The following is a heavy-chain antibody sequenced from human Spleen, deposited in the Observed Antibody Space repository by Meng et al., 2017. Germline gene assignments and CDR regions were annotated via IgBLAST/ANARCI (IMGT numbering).Heavy chain of an antibody. D-gene: IGHD3-22*01. CDR2: ISYDGSYK. Sequence: QVQLVESGGGVVQPGRSLRLSCAASGFIFRNYAMHWVRQAPGKVLEWVAVISYDGSYKNYADSVKGRFTISRDNSKNTLYLQMDSLRAEDTAVYYCAKETSDSSAFYRYDIWGQGSLVTVSS. CDR1: GFIFRNYA. J-gene: IGHJ4*02. V-gene: IGHV3-30-3*01. CDR3: AKETSDSSAFYRYDI.